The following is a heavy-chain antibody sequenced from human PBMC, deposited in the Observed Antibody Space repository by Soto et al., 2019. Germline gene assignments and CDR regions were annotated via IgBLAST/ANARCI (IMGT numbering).Heavy chain of an antibody. CDR1: GGSISSGGYY. CDR2: IYYSVST. CDR3: ARDQHDYGGNGAFDI. J-gene: IGHJ3*02. V-gene: IGHV4-31*03. D-gene: IGHD4-17*01. Sequence: QVQLQESGPGLVKPSQTLSLTCTVSGGSISSGGYYWNWIRQHPGEGLEWIGYIYYSVSTYYNPSLKSRVTISVDTSKNQFSLKLSSVTAADTAVYYCARDQHDYGGNGAFDIWGQGTLVTVSS.